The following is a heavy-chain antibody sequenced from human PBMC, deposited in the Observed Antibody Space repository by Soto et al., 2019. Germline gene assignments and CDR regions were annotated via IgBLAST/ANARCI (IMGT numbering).Heavy chain of an antibody. Sequence: ASVKVSCKASGYTFTSYGISWVRQAPGQGLEWMGWISASNGNTNYAQKLQGRVTMTTDTSTSTAYMELRSLRSDDTAVYYCARLIGGVIVTFHFDYWGQGTLVTVSS. V-gene: IGHV1-18*01. CDR2: ISASNGNT. CDR1: GYTFTSYG. D-gene: IGHD3-16*02. J-gene: IGHJ4*02. CDR3: ARLIGGVIVTFHFDY.